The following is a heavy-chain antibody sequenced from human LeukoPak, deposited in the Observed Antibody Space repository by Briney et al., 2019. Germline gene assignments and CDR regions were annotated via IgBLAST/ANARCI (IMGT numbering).Heavy chain of an antibody. D-gene: IGHD6-6*01. CDR3: SSSHQVYYYYYGMDV. Sequence: ASVKVSCKASGYTFTSYGISWVRQAPGQGLEWMGRIIPILGIANYAQKFQGRVTITADKSTSTAYMELGSLRSEDTAVYYCSSSHQVYYYYYGMDVWAKGPRSPSP. J-gene: IGHJ6*02. V-gene: IGHV1-69*04. CDR2: IIPILGIA. CDR1: GYTFTSYG.